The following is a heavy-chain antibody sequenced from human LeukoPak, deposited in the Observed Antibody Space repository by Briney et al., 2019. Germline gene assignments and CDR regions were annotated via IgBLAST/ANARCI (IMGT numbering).Heavy chain of an antibody. Sequence: PGGSLRLSCDASGFTFRNYDMNWVRQAPGKGLEWVSSISYLSSHVYYGDSVKGRFSISRDNAKNSLYLQMNSLGAEDTAIYYCGRAFPPLRTSSAGDLWGQGILVTVSS. CDR1: GFTFRNYD. CDR2: ISYLSSHV. V-gene: IGHV3-21*01. CDR3: GRAFPPLRTSSAGDL. J-gene: IGHJ4*02. D-gene: IGHD3-16*01.